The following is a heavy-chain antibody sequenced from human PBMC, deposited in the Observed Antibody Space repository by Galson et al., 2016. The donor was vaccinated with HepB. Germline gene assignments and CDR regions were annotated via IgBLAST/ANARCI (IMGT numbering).Heavy chain of an antibody. Sequence: SVKVSCKASGYTFTGYYLHWIRQAPGQGLECMGSVNPTTGSATYSQKFQGRVTMTRDTSTGTVYMELSSLRSQDTAVYFCAREGAVAPTEYGGNSGAYGYWGQGTLVIVSS. V-gene: IGHV1-46*01. CDR1: GYTFTGYY. J-gene: IGHJ4*02. CDR3: AREGAVAPTEYGGNSGAYGY. D-gene: IGHD4-23*01. CDR2: VNPTTGSA.